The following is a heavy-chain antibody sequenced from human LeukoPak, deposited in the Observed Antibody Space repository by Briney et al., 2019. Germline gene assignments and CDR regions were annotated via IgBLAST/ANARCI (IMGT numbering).Heavy chain of an antibody. CDR2: ISAGGSGT. D-gene: IGHD6-19*01. CDR3: AKAPTTGWYRPLDY. Sequence: PGGSLRLSCAASGFTFSSCAMTWVRQAPGKGLEWVSAISAGGSGTYYADSVKGRFTISRDNSKNTLFLQMNSLRVEVTAMYYCAKAPTTGWYRPLDYWGQGTLVTVSS. CDR1: GFTFSSCA. V-gene: IGHV3-23*01. J-gene: IGHJ4*02.